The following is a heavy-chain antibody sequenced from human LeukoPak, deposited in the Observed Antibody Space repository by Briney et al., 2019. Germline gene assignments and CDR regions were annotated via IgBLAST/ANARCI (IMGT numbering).Heavy chain of an antibody. CDR2: IYYSGST. J-gene: IGHJ4*02. V-gene: IGHV4-59*08. CDR1: GGSISSYY. Sequence: PSETLSLACTVSGGSISSYYWSWIRQPPGKGLEWIGYIYYSGSTNYNPSLKSRVTISVDTSKNQFSLKLSSVTAADTAVYYCARWNYDYVWGSYRFDYWGQGTLVTVSS. CDR3: ARWNYDYVWGSYRFDY. D-gene: IGHD3-16*02.